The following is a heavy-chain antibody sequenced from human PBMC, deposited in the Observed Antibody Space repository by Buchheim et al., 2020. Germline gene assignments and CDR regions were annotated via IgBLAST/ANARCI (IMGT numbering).Heavy chain of an antibody. V-gene: IGHV4-59*01. J-gene: IGHJ5*02. CDR2: IYYSGST. Sequence: QVQLQESGPGLVKPSETLSLTCTVSGGSISSYYWSWIRQPPGKGLEWIGSIYYSGSTNYNPSLKSRVTISVDTSKNQFSLKLSSVTAADTAVYYCARGGGYCISTSCYSNWFDPWGQGTL. CDR3: ARGGGYCISTSCYSNWFDP. D-gene: IGHD2-2*01. CDR1: GGSISSYY.